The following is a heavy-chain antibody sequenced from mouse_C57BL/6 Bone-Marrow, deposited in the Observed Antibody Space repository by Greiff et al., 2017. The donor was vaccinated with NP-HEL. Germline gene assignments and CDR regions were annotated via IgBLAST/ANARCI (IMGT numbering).Heavy chain of an antibody. D-gene: IGHD1-1*01. CDR3: ARRQGSIYYYGSSPFAY. CDR1: GFTFSSYG. Sequence: EVQGVESGGDLVKPGGSLKLSCAASGFTFSSYGMSWVRQTPDKRLEWVATISSGGSYTYYPDSVTGRFTISRDNAKNTLYLQMSSLKSEDTAMYYCARRQGSIYYYGSSPFAYWGQGTLVTVSA. J-gene: IGHJ3*01. CDR2: ISSGGSYT. V-gene: IGHV5-6*01.